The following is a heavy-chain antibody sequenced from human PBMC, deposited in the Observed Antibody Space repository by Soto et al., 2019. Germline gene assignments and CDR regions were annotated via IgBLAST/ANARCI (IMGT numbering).Heavy chain of an antibody. CDR3: ARGVVVRVVDSYYYGMDV. J-gene: IGHJ6*02. CDR2: INPSGGST. Sequence: GASVKVSCKASGYTFTSYYMHWVRQPPGQGLEWMGIINPSGGSTSYAQKFQGRVTMTRDTSTSTVYMELSSLRSEDTAVYYCARGVVVRVVDSYYYGMDVWGQGTTVT. D-gene: IGHD2-15*01. V-gene: IGHV1-46*03. CDR1: GYTFTSYY.